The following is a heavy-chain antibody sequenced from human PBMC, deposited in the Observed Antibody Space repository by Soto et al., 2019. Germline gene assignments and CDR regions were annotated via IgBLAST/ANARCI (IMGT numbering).Heavy chain of an antibody. CDR1: GFTCSDYD. V-gene: IGHV3-11*01. CDR2: ISSSGNYI. J-gene: IGHJ4*02. Sequence: GSQRHSYAASGFTCSDYDMTWIRQAPGKGLEWVSYISSSGNYIYYADSVRGRFTVSRDNAKNSLFLQMNSLRAEDTAVYYCARRAAAGRSFDYWGLGTLVTV. CDR3: ARRAAAGRSFDY. D-gene: IGHD6-13*01.